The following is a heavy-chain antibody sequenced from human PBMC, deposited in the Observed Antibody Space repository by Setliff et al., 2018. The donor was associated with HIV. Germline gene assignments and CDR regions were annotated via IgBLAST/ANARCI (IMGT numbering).Heavy chain of an antibody. CDR3: ARKDGVGYCDSNSCYGIGPIDF. V-gene: IGHV1-2*06. Sequence: GASVKVSCKASGYSFTGYYVNWVRRAPGQGLEWMGRINPKSGATNLAQKFQGRVTLTRDTSVTTVYMELTSPRSDDTAVYYCARKDGVGYCDSNSCYGIGPIDFWGQGSLVTVSS. D-gene: IGHD2-2*01. CDR2: INPKSGAT. J-gene: IGHJ4*02. CDR1: GYSFTGYY.